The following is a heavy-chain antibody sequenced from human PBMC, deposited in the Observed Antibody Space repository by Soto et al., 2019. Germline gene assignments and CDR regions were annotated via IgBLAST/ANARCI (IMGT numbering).Heavy chain of an antibody. J-gene: IGHJ4*02. Sequence: ASVKVSCKASGYTFTNYGISWVRQAPGQGLEWMGWINGYNGNTKYIQKFQDRLTMTTDTSTSTAYMELRSLRADDTAVYYCAKGKANSVFGVDTLFDYWGQGTLVTVSS. CDR1: GYTFTNYG. CDR3: AKGKANSVFGVDTLFDY. V-gene: IGHV1-18*04. D-gene: IGHD3-3*01. CDR2: INGYNGNT.